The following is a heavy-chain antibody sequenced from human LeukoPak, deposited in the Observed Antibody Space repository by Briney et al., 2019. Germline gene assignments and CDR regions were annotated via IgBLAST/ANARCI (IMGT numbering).Heavy chain of an antibody. CDR2: IYSGGST. J-gene: IGHJ4*02. CDR3: ARDPGGVFDY. D-gene: IGHD2-8*02. V-gene: IGHV3-53*01. CDR1: GFTVSSNY. Sequence: GALRLSCAASGFTVSSNYMSWVRQAPGKGLEWVSVIYSGGSTYYADSVKGRFTISRDSSKNTLYLQMNSLRAEDTAVYYCARDPGGVFDYWGQGTLVTVSS.